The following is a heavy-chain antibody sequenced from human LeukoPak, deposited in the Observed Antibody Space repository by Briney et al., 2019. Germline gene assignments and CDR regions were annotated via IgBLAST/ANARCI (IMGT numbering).Heavy chain of an antibody. D-gene: IGHD6-13*01. Sequence: SVKVSCKASGGTFSSYAISWVRQATGQGLEWMGGIIPIFGTANYAQKFQGRVTITADESTSTAYMELSSLRSEDTAVYYCARVRDQYSSSWYWFFQHWGQGTLVTASS. CDR2: IIPIFGTA. CDR3: ARVRDQYSSSWYWFFQH. V-gene: IGHV1-69*01. J-gene: IGHJ1*01. CDR1: GGTFSSYA.